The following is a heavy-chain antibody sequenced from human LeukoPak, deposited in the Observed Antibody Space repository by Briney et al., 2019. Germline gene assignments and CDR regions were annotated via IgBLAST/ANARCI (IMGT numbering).Heavy chain of an antibody. D-gene: IGHD3-3*01. V-gene: IGHV3-7*01. Sequence: GGSLRLSCAASGFTFSSYWMSWVRQAPGKGLEWVANIKQDGSEKYYVDSVKGRFTISRDNAKNSLYLQMNSLRAEDTAVYYCARVDGDFWGGYYTYYYGMDVWGQGTTVTVSS. J-gene: IGHJ6*02. CDR2: IKQDGSEK. CDR1: GFTFSSYW. CDR3: ARVDGDFWGGYYTYYYGMDV.